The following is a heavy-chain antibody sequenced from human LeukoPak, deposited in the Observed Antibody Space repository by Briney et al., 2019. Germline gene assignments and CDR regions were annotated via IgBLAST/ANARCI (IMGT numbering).Heavy chain of an antibody. J-gene: IGHJ4*02. CDR1: GFTFSNYA. CDR3: ARTYYGFDY. D-gene: IGHD3-3*01. Sequence: GGSLRLSCAASGFTFSNYAMSWVRQAPGKGLEWVSVIYSGGSTYYADSVKGRFTISRDNSKNTLYLQMNSLRAEDTAVYYCARTYYGFDYWGQGTLVTVSS. CDR2: IYSGGST. V-gene: IGHV3-66*02.